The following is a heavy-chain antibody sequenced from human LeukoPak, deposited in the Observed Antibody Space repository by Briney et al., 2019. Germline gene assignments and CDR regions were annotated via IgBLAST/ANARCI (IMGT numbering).Heavy chain of an antibody. V-gene: IGHV3-23*01. D-gene: IGHD2-2*01. Sequence: GGSLRLSCAASGFTFSNYSLTWVRQAPGKGLEWVSGISGNGGSTSYAGSVKGRFTISRDNSKNTLYLQMNSLRAEDTAVYYCAKDRSSSTSCSNYWGQGTLVTVSS. J-gene: IGHJ4*02. CDR3: AKDRSSSTSCSNY. CDR1: GFTFSNYS. CDR2: ISGNGGST.